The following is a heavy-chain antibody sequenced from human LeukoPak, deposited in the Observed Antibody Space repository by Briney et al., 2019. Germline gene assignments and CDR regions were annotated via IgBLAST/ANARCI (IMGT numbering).Heavy chain of an antibody. J-gene: IGHJ6*03. CDR2: IRYDGSNK. CDR3: ARDRVVPTGYYDYYYYYMDV. Sequence: GRSLRLSRAASGFTFSSYGMHWVSQAPGKGLEWVAVIRYDGSNKYYADSVKGRFTISRDNSKNTLYLQMNSLRAEDTAVYYCARDRVVPTGYYDYYYYYMDVWGKGTTVTVSS. V-gene: IGHV3-33*01. CDR1: GFTFSSYG. D-gene: IGHD2-15*01.